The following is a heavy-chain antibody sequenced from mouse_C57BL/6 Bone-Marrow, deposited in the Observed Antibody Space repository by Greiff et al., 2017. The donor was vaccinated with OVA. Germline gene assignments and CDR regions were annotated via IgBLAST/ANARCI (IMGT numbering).Heavy chain of an antibody. V-gene: IGHV1-53*01. CDR1: GYTFTSYW. CDR2: INPSNGGT. D-gene: IGHD2-1*01. J-gene: IGHJ3*01. Sequence: QVQLQQPGTDLVKHGASVKLSCKASGYTFTSYWMHWVKQRPGQGLEWIGNINPSNGGTNYNEKFKSKATLTVDKSSSTAYMQLSSLTSEDSAVYYGARRDGNYEAWFAYWGQGTLVTVSA. CDR3: ARRDGNYEAWFAY.